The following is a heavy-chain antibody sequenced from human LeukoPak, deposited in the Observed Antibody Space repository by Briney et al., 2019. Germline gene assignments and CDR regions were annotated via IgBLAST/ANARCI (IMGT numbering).Heavy chain of an antibody. J-gene: IGHJ3*02. Sequence: ASVKVSCKASGYTFTGYYMHWVRQAPGQGLEWMGWINPNSGGTNYAQKFQGRVTMTRDTSISTAYMELSRLRSDDTAVYYCALLPLLELAIAFDIWGQGTMVTVSS. CDR1: GYTFTGYY. D-gene: IGHD1-7*01. V-gene: IGHV1-2*02. CDR2: INPNSGGT. CDR3: ALLPLLELAIAFDI.